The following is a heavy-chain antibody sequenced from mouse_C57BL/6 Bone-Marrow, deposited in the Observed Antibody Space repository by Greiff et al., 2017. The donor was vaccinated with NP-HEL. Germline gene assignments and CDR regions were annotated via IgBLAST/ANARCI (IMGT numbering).Heavy chain of an antibody. J-gene: IGHJ2*01. CDR1: GFTFNTYA. CDR3: VRDRYSNWYFDY. CDR2: IRSNSSNYAT. Sequence: EVHLVESGGGLVQPKGSLKLSCAASGFTFNTYAMHWVRPAPGKGLEWVARIRSNSSNYATYYAASVKYRFTISRDDSQSMLYLQMNNLKTEDTARYDCVRDRYSNWYFDYWGQGTTLTVSS. V-gene: IGHV10-3*01. D-gene: IGHD2-5*01.